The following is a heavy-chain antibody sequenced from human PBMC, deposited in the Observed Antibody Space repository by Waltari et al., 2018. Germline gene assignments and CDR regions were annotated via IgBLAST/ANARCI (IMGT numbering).Heavy chain of an antibody. D-gene: IGHD3-10*01. Sequence: QVQLQESGPGLVKPSETLSLTCAVSGYSISSGYYWGWILQPPGKGLEWIGIIYHSGSTYYNPSLKSLVTISVDTSKNQFSLKLSSLPAAATAVYYCARTPAGFRDYWGQGTLVTVSS. V-gene: IGHV4-38-2*01. CDR1: GYSISSGYY. CDR2: IYHSGST. J-gene: IGHJ4*02. CDR3: ARTPAGFRDY.